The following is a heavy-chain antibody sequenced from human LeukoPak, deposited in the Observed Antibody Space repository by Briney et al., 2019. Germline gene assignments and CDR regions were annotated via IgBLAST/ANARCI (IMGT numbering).Heavy chain of an antibody. CDR3: ACERFGHGGGCELNAFDI. Sequence: GGSLRLSCAASGFSFSNFGMHWVRQAPGKGLEWVAVIWYDGSNKDYADSVKGRFTISRDNSKKTLHLQMNSLSGDDTEVYYWACERFGHGGGCELNAFDIWGQGTMVTVSS. J-gene: IGHJ3*02. CDR2: IWYDGSNK. CDR1: GFSFSNFG. V-gene: IGHV3-33*01. D-gene: IGHD2-15*01.